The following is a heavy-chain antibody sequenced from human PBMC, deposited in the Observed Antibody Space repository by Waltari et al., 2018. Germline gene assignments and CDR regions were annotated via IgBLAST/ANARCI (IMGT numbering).Heavy chain of an antibody. CDR3: ASRAVAGNNFDY. D-gene: IGHD6-19*01. Sequence: QVQLQESGPGLVKPLGTLSLPCAVSGGSIYINNWWSWVRQAPGKGLDWIGEIYHTGSTNYNPALKSRVTISVDKSRNHFSLNLTSVTVADTALYYCASRAVAGNNFDYWGQGRLVTVSS. V-gene: IGHV4-4*02. J-gene: IGHJ4*02. CDR1: GGSIYINNW. CDR2: IYHTGST.